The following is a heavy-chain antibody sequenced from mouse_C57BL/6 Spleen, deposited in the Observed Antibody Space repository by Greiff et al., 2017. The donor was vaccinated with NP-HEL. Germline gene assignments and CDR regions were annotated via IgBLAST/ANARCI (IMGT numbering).Heavy chain of an antibody. CDR3: ARFHYDGSSYVGEFGY. CDR2: IYPRSGNT. D-gene: IGHD1-1*01. Sequence: LQESGAELARPGASVKLSCKASGYTFTSYGISWVKQRTGQGLEWIGEIYPRSGNTYYNEKFKGKATLTADKSSSTAYMELRSLTSEDSAVYFCARFHYDGSSYVGEFGYWGQGTTLTVSS. V-gene: IGHV1-81*01. CDR1: GYTFTSYG. J-gene: IGHJ2*01.